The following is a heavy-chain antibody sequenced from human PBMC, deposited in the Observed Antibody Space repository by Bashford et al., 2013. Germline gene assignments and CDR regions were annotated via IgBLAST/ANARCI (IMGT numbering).Heavy chain of an antibody. CDR2: IIPIFGTA. J-gene: IGHJ4*02. Sequence: SVKVSCKASGGTFSSYAISWVRQAPGQGLEWMGGIIPIFGTANYAQKFQGRVTITADESTSTAYMELSSLRSEDTAVYYCAREFRDWWHTFDYWGQGTLVTVSS. CDR1: GGTFSSYA. CDR3: AREFRDWWHTFDY. V-gene: IGHV1-69*13. D-gene: IGHD2-15*01.